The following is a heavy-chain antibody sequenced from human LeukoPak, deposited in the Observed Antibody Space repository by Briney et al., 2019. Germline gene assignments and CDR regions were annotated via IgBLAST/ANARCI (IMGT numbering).Heavy chain of an antibody. Sequence: GGSLRLSCAASGFTFDDYGMSWVCQAPGKGLEWVSGISGSGGSTYYADSVKGRFTISRDNSKNTLYLQMNSLRAEDTAVYYCANAAMSSYYGMDVWGQGTTVTVSS. J-gene: IGHJ6*02. CDR3: ANAAMSSYYGMDV. CDR1: GFTFDDYG. V-gene: IGHV3-23*01. CDR2: ISGSGGST. D-gene: IGHD2-2*01.